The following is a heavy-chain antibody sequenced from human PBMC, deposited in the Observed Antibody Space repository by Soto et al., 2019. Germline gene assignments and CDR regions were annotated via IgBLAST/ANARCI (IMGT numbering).Heavy chain of an antibody. CDR1: GFTFDDYA. V-gene: IGHV3-9*01. D-gene: IGHD3-10*01. CDR3: AKDMDPWYYYGSGRWGPLSV. J-gene: IGHJ6*04. Sequence: GGSLRLSCAASGFTFDDYAMHWVRQAPGKGLEWVSGISWNSGSIGYADSVKGRFTISRDNAKNSLYLQMNSLRAEDTALYYCAKDMDPWYYYGSGRWGPLSVWGKGTTVTVSS. CDR2: ISWNSGSI.